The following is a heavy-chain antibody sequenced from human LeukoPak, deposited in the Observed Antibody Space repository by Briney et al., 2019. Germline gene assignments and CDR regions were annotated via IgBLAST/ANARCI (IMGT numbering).Heavy chain of an antibody. CDR3: ATTDYDILTGYSPH. V-gene: IGHV3-21*01. D-gene: IGHD3-9*01. Sequence: GSLRLSCAASGFTFSSYSMNWVRQAPGKGLEWVSSISSSSSYIYYADSVKGRFTISRDNAKNSLYLQMNSLRAEDTAVYYCATTDYDILTGYSPHWGQGTLVTVSS. CDR1: GFTFSSYS. CDR2: ISSSSSYI. J-gene: IGHJ4*02.